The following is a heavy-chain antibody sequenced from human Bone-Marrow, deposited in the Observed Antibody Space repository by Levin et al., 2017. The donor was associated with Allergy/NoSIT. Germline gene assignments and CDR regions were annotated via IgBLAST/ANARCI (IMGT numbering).Heavy chain of an antibody. J-gene: IGHJ6*02. D-gene: IGHD3-3*02. CDR3: ARVMGAHFYYSMDV. V-gene: IGHV3-53*01. CDR1: DFTVSDNY. CDR2: MYSTGST. Sequence: GGSLRLSCTASDFTVSDNYMNWVRQAPGKGLEWVSVMYSTGSTYYADSVKGRFTISRDNSKNTVYLQMTSLRAEATAAYYCARVMGAHFYYSMDVWGQGTTVTVSS.